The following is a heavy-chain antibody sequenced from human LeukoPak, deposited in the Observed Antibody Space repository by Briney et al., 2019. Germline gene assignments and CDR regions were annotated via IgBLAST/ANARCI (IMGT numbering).Heavy chain of an antibody. CDR1: GDSVSSNSAA. J-gene: IGHJ3*01. CDR2: TYYRSTWYT. D-gene: IGHD4/OR15-4a*01. Sequence: SQTLSLTCAIFGDSVSSNSAAWNWIRQSPSRVLECLARTYYRSTWYTDYAVSVKSRMTINPDISKNQVSLQLNAVTPEDTAVYYCVRGAGAFDFWGQRTMVTDSS. CDR3: VRGAGAFDF. V-gene: IGHV6-1*01.